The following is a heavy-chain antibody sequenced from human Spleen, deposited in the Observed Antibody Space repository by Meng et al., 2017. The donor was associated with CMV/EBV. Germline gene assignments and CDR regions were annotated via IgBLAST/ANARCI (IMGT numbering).Heavy chain of an antibody. CDR2: IPYRGST. D-gene: IGHD3-3*01. Sequence: SETLSLTCTVSGGSISGPTYSWGWIRQPPGKGLEWIASIPYRGSTFYNPSLKSRLIITVDASKNQFYLTLSSVTAADAAFYSCARAGVLGVGGWFGPWGQGTLVTVSS. CDR3: ARAGVLGVGGWFGP. CDR1: GGSISGPTYS. J-gene: IGHJ5*02. V-gene: IGHV4-39*07.